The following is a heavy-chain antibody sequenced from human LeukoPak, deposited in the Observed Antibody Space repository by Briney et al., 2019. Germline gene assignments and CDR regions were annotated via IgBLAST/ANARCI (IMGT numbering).Heavy chain of an antibody. CDR2: IYYSGST. CDR1: GGSFSSYY. CDR3: ARANNTNREFFDY. Sequence: PSETLSLTCSVSGGSFSSYYWSWIRQPPGRGLEWIGYIYYSGSTNYNPSLKSRVTISIDTSKNQFSLKLISVTAADTAVYYCARANNTNREFFDYWGQGTLVTVSS. J-gene: IGHJ4*02. V-gene: IGHV4-59*01. D-gene: IGHD1-14*01.